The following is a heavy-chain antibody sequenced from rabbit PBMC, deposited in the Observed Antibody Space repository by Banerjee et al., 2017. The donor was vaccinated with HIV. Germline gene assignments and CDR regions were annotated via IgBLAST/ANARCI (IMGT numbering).Heavy chain of an antibody. CDR1: GFSFSNKYV. J-gene: IGHJ4*01. V-gene: IGHV1S45*01. Sequence: QEQLEESGGDLVKPEGSLTLTCTASGFSFSNKYVMCWVRQAPGKGLEWIACINTSSGSTVYATWAKGRFTISRTSSTTVTVQMTSLTAADTATYFCARVEYAGYAGYGYFDLWGPGTLVTVS. CDR2: INTSSGST. D-gene: IGHD8-1*01. CDR3: ARVEYAGYAGYGYFDL.